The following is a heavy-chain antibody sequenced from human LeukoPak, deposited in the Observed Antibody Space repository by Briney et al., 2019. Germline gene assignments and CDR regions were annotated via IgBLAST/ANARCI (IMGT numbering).Heavy chain of an antibody. CDR2: ISKDSNSI. J-gene: IGHJ4*02. CDR3: VKDVLPRIGHFDPGFEFDS. D-gene: IGHD3-10*01. V-gene: IGHV3-43*02. Sequence: PGGSLRLSCAASGFTFHNHAMHWVRQAPGRGLEWVSYISKDSNSIYYADSVKGRFTISRDNGRKSLHLQMSSLRIEDTAFYFCVKDVLPRIGHFDPGFEFDSRGQGTLVSVSS. CDR1: GFTFHNHA.